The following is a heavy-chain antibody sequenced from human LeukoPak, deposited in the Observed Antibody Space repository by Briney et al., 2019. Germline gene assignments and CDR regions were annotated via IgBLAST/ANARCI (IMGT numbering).Heavy chain of an antibody. CDR2: INPSGGST. CDR1: GYTFTSYY. Sequence: ASVKVSCKASGYTFTSYYMHWVRQAPGQGLEWMGIINPSGGSTSYAQKFQGRVTMTRDMSTSTVYMELSSLRSEDTAVYYCAREPWYYYDSSGYYDYWGQGTLVTVSS. J-gene: IGHJ4*02. V-gene: IGHV1-46*01. CDR3: AREPWYYYDSSGYYDY. D-gene: IGHD3-22*01.